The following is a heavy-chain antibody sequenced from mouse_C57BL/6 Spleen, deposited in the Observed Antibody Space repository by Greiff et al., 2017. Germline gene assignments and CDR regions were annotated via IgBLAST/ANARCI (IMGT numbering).Heavy chain of an antibody. V-gene: IGHV1-42*01. CDR2: INPSTGGT. CDR3: ARREYDSFYAMDY. CDR1: GYSFTGYY. D-gene: IGHD2-4*01. J-gene: IGHJ4*01. Sequence: EVQLQQSGPELVKPGASVKISCKASGYSFTGYYMNWVKQSPEKSLEWIGEINPSTGGTTYNQKFKAKATLTVDKSSSTAYMQLKSLTSEDSAVYYCARREYDSFYAMDYWGQGTSVTVSS.